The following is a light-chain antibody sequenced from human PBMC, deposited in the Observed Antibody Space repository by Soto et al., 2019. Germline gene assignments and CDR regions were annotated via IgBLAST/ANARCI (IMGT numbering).Light chain of an antibody. J-gene: IGKJ4*01. CDR3: QQYDNPPPLT. V-gene: IGKV1-33*01. Sequence: DIQMTQSPSSLSASVGDRITITCQASQDISNHLNWFQQKPGKAPTLLIYDASNLETGVPSRFSGSGSGTDFTFTISSLQPEYIATYYCQQYDNPPPLTFGGGTKVDIK. CDR1: QDISNH. CDR2: DAS.